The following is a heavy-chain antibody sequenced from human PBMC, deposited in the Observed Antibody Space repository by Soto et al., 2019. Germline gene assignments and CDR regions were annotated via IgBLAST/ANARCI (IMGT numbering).Heavy chain of an antibody. CDR3: ARRDNYYGSSWFDP. V-gene: IGHV4-30-4*01. D-gene: IGHD3-10*01. CDR2: IYYSGST. CDR1: GGSISSGDYY. J-gene: IGHJ5*02. Sequence: SETLSLTCTVSGGSISSGDYYWSWIRQPPGKGLEWIGYIYYSGSTYYNPSLKSRVTISVDTSKNQFSLKLSSVTAADTAVYYCARRDNYYGSSWFDPWGQGTLVTVSS.